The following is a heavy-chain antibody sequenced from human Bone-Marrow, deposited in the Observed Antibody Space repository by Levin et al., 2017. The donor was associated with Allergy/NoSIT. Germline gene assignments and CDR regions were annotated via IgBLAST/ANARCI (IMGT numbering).Heavy chain of an antibody. CDR2: IYTSGST. J-gene: IGHJ3*02. Sequence: SETLSLTCTVSGGSISSGTYYWSWIRQPAGMGLEWIGRIYTSGSTNYNHSLKSRVTISADTSKNQVSLKLTSVTAADTAVYYCARESYDYVWGAYLRAFDIWGQGTMVTVSS. D-gene: IGHD3-16*02. CDR3: ARESYDYVWGAYLRAFDI. CDR1: GGSISSGTYY. V-gene: IGHV4-61*02.